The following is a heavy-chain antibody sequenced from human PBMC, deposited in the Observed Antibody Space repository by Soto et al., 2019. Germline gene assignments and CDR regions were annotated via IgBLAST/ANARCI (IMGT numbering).Heavy chain of an antibody. CDR3: AHRRPYSNSPEYFFDY. D-gene: IGHD6-6*01. V-gene: IGHV2-5*02. CDR2: IYWDDDK. CDR1: GFSLSTSGVD. Sequence: QITLKESGPTLVKPTQTLTLTCTFSGFSLSTSGVDVGWIRQPPGKALEWLALIYWDDDKRYSPSLKNRLAITQGTSKNQVVLTMTNMDPLDTATYYCAHRRPYSNSPEYFFDYWGQGTLVTVSS. J-gene: IGHJ4*02.